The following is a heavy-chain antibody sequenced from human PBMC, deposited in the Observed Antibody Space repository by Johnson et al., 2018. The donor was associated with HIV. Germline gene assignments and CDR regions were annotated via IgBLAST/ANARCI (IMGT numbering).Heavy chain of an antibody. Sequence: EVQLVESGGGLVQPGGSLRLACAASGFTFSSYDMHWVRQATGKGLEWVSAIGTAGDTYYPGSVKGRFTISRENAKNSLYLQMNSLRAEDTAVYYCARDHLRRSHAFDIWGQGTMVTASS. J-gene: IGHJ3*02. V-gene: IGHV3-13*01. CDR1: GFTFSSYD. D-gene: IGHD2-15*01. CDR2: IGTAGDT. CDR3: ARDHLRRSHAFDI.